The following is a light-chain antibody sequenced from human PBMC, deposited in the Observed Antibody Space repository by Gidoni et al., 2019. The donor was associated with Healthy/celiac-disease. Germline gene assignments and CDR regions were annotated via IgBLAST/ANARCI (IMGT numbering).Light chain of an antibody. CDR2: GAS. V-gene: IGKV3-20*01. Sequence: EIVLTQSPGTLSLSPGERATLSCRASQSVSSSYLAWYQQKPGQAPRLLIYGASSRATVIPDRFSGSGSGTDFNLTISRLEPEDFAVYYCQQYGSSPLTFGQXTRLEIK. CDR1: QSVSSSY. CDR3: QQYGSSPLT. J-gene: IGKJ5*01.